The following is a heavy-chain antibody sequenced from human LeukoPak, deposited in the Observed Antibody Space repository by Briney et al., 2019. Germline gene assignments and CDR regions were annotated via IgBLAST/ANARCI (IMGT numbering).Heavy chain of an antibody. V-gene: IGHV4-61*02. CDR3: ARGLLTDYYDSSGYGY. Sequence: SQTLPLTCTVSGGSISSGSYCWSWIRQPAGKGLEWIGRIYTSGSTNYNPSLKSRVTISLDTSKNQFSLKLSSVTAADTAVYYCARGLLTDYYDSSGYGYWGQGTLVTVSS. CDR1: GGSISSGSYC. J-gene: IGHJ4*02. D-gene: IGHD3-22*01. CDR2: IYTSGST.